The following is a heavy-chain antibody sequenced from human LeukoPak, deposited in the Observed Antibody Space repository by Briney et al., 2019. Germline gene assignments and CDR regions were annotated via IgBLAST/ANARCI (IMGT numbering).Heavy chain of an antibody. J-gene: IGHJ3*02. CDR2: IYPGDSDT. V-gene: IGHV5-51*01. CDR1: GSSFTSYW. CDR3: ARSTIVVVIATPGAFDI. D-gene: IGHD2-21*01. Sequence: GESLGISWYGSGSSFTSYWIGWGPQMPGKGLEWMGIIYPGDSDTRYSPSFQGQVIISADKSISTAYLQWSSLKASDTAMYYCARSTIVVVIATPGAFDIWGQGTMVTVSS.